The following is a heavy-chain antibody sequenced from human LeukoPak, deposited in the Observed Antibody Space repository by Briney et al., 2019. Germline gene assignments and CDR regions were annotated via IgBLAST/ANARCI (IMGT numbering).Heavy chain of an antibody. J-gene: IGHJ6*03. CDR3: ARVIYYYYYMDV. V-gene: IGHV3-48*03. D-gene: IGHD3-3*02. CDR2: ISSSGSTI. CDR1: GFTFSSYE. Sequence: QPGGSLRLSCAASGFTFSSYEMNWVRQAPGKGLEWVSYISSSGSTIYYADSVKGRFTISRDNAKNSLYLQMNSLRAEDTAVYYCARVIYYYYYMDVWGKGTTVTISS.